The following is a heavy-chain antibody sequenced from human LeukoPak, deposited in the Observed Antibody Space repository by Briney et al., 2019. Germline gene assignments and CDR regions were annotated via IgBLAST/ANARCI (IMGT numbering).Heavy chain of an antibody. J-gene: IGHJ5*02. Sequence: GGYLRLSCAEYGLTFSNFGMLWVRQAPGQGLEWVAVIWYDGSNKYYGDSVRGRFTISREKSKNTLYLQMDSLRAEDTAVYYCAKDQKHGTFFPHTSWGQGTLVTVSS. CDR1: GLTFSNFG. CDR2: IWYDGSNK. D-gene: IGHD1-26*01. CDR3: AKDQKHGTFFPHTS. V-gene: IGHV3-33*03.